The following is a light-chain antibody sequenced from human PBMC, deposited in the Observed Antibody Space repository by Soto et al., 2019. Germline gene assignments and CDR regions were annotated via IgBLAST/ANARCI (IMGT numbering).Light chain of an antibody. CDR3: QQYDSTRWT. CDR1: QSVSSNY. V-gene: IGKV3-20*01. J-gene: IGKJ1*01. Sequence: ETVLAQSPCTLSSSPGERATLTCRASQSVSSNYLAWYQQKPGQAPRLLIYAASSRATGIPDRFSGSGSCTDLSLTTSRLEPEDFAAYYCQQYDSTRWTFGQGAKVEV. CDR2: AAS.